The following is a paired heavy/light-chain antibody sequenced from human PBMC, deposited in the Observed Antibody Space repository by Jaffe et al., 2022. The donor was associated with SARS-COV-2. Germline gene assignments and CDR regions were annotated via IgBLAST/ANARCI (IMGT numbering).Heavy chain of an antibody. D-gene: IGHD3-3*01. V-gene: IGHV4-59*01. CDR3: ARSIFANSMVDY. CDR2: IYYSGST. Sequence: QVQLQASGPGLVRPSETLSLTCTVSGGSITSYFWSWIRQPPGKGLEWIGCIYYSGSTVYNPSLKSRVTISADASKNQFSLNLSSVTAADTAMYFCARSIFANSMVDYWGQGALVTVSS. J-gene: IGHJ4*02. CDR1: GGSITSYF.
Light chain of an antibody. V-gene: IGKV2-28*01. CDR2: LGS. CDR1: QSLLHSNGNNY. Sequence: DIVMTQSPLSLPVTPGEPASISCRSSQSLLHSNGNNYLDWYLQKPGQSPQLLIYLGSNRASGVPDRFSGSGSGTDFTLKISRVEAEDVGLYYCMQALQTPWTFGQGTKVEIK. J-gene: IGKJ1*01. CDR3: MQALQTPWT.